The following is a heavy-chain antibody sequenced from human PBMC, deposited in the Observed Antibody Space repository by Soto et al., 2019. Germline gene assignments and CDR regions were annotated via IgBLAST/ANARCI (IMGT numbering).Heavy chain of an antibody. Sequence: GGSLRLSCAASGFTFSSYGMHWVRQAPGKGLEWVAVIWYDGSNKYYADSVKGRFTISRDNSKNTLYLQMNSLRAEDTAVYYCASQVVVSYYGMDVWGQGTTVTVSS. V-gene: IGHV3-33*01. J-gene: IGHJ6*02. CDR1: GFTFSSYG. D-gene: IGHD2-15*01. CDR2: IWYDGSNK. CDR3: ASQVVVSYYGMDV.